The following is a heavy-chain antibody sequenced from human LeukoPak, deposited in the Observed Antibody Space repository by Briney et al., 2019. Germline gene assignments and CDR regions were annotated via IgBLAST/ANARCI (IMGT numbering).Heavy chain of an antibody. CDR3: AKDDAWLRFGE. D-gene: IGHD5-12*01. V-gene: IGHV3-23*01. Sequence: GGTLRLSCAASGFTFSKHGMNWVRQAPGKGLEWVSGISPSGDITYCADSVKGRFTISRDNSKNTLYLQVISLTAEDTAVYYCAKDDAWLRFGEWSQGTLVTVSS. CDR1: GFTFSKHG. CDR2: ISPSGDIT. J-gene: IGHJ4*02.